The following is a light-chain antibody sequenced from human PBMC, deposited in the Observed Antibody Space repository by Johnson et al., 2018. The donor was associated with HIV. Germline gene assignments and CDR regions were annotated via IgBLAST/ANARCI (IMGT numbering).Light chain of an antibody. CDR2: DNT. CDR3: GTWDSRLSVYV. Sequence: QSVLTQPPSVSAAPGQKVTISCSGSSSNIGNNYVSWYQQLPGTAPKLLIYDNTKRPSGIPDRFSGSSSVTSATLGITGLQTGDEADYYCGTWDSRLSVYVFGTGTKVTVL. J-gene: IGLJ1*01. V-gene: IGLV1-51*01. CDR1: SSNIGNNY.